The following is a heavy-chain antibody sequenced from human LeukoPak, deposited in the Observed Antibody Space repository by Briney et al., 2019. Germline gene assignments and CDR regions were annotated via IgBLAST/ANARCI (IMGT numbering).Heavy chain of an antibody. CDR2: IYYSGST. D-gene: IGHD6-19*01. CDR3: ARSISVRLATFDY. J-gene: IGHJ4*02. Sequence: SETLSLTCTVSGGSISSYYWSWIRQPPGKGLEWIGYIYYSGSTNYNPSLKSRVTISVDTSKNQFSLKLSSVTAADTAVYYCARSISVRLATFDYWGQGTLVTVSS. CDR1: GGSISSYY. V-gene: IGHV4-59*01.